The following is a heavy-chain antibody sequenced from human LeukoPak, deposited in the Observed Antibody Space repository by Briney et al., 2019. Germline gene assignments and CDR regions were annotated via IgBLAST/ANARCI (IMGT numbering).Heavy chain of an antibody. CDR2: IYYSGST. V-gene: IGHV4-59*08. D-gene: IGHD3-10*01. Sequence: PSETLSLTCTVSGGSISSYYWSWIRQPPGKGLEWIGYIYYSGSTNYNPSLKSRVTISVDTSENQFSLKLSSVTAADTAVYYCARQHYGSDYYYGMDVWGQGTTVTVSS. CDR3: ARQHYGSDYYYGMDV. CDR1: GGSISSYY. J-gene: IGHJ6*02.